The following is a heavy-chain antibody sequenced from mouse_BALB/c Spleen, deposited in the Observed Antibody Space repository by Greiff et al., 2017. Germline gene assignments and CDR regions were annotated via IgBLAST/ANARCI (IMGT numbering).Heavy chain of an antibody. CDR1: GFAFSSYD. D-gene: IGHD2-1*01. CDR2: ISSGGGST. V-gene: IGHV5-12-1*01. Sequence: EVHLVESGGGLVKPGGSLKLSCAASGFAFSSYDMSWVRQTPEKRLEWVAYISSGGGSTYYPDTVKGRFTISRDNAKNTLYLQMSSLKSEDTAMYYCARDGNLAMDDWGQGTSVTVSS. J-gene: IGHJ4*01. CDR3: ARDGNLAMDD.